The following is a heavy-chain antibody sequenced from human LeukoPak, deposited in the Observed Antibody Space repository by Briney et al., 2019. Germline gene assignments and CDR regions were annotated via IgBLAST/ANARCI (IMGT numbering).Heavy chain of an antibody. V-gene: IGHV4-34*01. CDR3: ARGVVRGVIAT. Sequence: SETLSLTCAVYGGSFSGYYWSWIRQPPGKGLEWIGEINHSGSTNYNPSLKSRVTISVDTSKTQYSLKLSSVTAADTAVYYRARGVVRGVIATWGQGTLVTVSS. CDR1: GGSFSGYY. J-gene: IGHJ4*02. CDR2: INHSGST. D-gene: IGHD3-10*01.